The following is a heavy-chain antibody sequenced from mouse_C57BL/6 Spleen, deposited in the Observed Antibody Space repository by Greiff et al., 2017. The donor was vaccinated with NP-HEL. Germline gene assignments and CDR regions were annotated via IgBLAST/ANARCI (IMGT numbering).Heavy chain of an antibody. CDR3: ARKRDYDYDGDY. CDR2: IYPGSGNT. Sequence: VQLQQSGAELVRPGASVKLSCKASGYTFTDYYINWVKQRPGQGLEWIARIYPGSGNTYYNEKFKGKATLTAEKSSSTAYMQLSSLTSEDSAVYFCARKRDYDYDGDYWGQGTTLTVSS. D-gene: IGHD2-4*01. V-gene: IGHV1-76*01. J-gene: IGHJ2*01. CDR1: GYTFTDYY.